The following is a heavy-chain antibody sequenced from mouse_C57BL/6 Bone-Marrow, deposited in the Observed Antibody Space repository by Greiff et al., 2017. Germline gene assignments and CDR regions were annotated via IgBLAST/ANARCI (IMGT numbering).Heavy chain of an antibody. Sequence: EVHGVESGAELVRPGASVQLSCTASGFNIKDDYMHWVKQRPEQGLEWIGWIDPENGDTEYASKFQGKATITADTSSNTAYLQLSSLTSEDTAVYYCTSLSRYFDVWGTGTTVTVSS. CDR2: IDPENGDT. D-gene: IGHD1-1*01. CDR3: TSLSRYFDV. CDR1: GFNIKDDY. J-gene: IGHJ1*03. V-gene: IGHV14-4*01.